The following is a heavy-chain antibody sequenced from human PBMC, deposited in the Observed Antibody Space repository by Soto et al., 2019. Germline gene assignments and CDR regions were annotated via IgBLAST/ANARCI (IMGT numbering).Heavy chain of an antibody. J-gene: IGHJ6*02. Sequence: ASVKVSCKASGYTFTSYGISWVRQAPGQGLEWMGWISAYNGNTNYAQKLQGRVTMTTDTSTSTAYMELRSLRSDDTAVYYCARYRWYYYGSGRYYRVRDYYYGMDVWGQGTTVTVSS. D-gene: IGHD3-10*01. CDR3: ARYRWYYYGSGRYYRVRDYYYGMDV. CDR1: GYTFTSYG. CDR2: ISAYNGNT. V-gene: IGHV1-18*01.